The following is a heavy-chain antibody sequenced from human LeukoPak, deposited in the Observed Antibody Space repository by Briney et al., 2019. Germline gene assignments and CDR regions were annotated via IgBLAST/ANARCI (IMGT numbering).Heavy chain of an antibody. D-gene: IGHD4-23*01. Sequence: GASVKVSCYASGYTFTSYAMHWVRQAPGQRLEWMGWINTGNGNTKYSQEFQGRVTITRDTSANTAYMELRSLTSEDMAVYYCARGTLYGGTVDYWGQGTLVTVSS. J-gene: IGHJ4*02. CDR2: INTGNGNT. CDR3: ARGTLYGGTVDY. CDR1: GYTFTSYA. V-gene: IGHV1-3*03.